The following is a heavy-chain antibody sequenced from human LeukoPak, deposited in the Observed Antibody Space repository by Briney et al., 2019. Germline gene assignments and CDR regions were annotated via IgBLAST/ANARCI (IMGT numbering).Heavy chain of an antibody. CDR2: INPSGGST. J-gene: IGHJ3*02. V-gene: IGHV1-46*01. Sequence: GASVKVSCKASGYTFTSYYMHWVRQAPGQGLEWMGIINPSGGSTSYAQKFQGRVTMTGDMSTSTVYMELSSLRSEDTAVYYCARESSSVVVVAATGYDAFDIWGQGTMVTVSS. D-gene: IGHD2-15*01. CDR1: GYTFTSYY. CDR3: ARESSSVVVVAATGYDAFDI.